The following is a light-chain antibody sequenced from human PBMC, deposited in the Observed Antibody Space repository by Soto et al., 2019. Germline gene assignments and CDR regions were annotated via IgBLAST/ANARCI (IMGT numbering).Light chain of an antibody. Sequence: EVVMTQSPATLSVSPGEGVTLSCRASQSVSSDVAWYQQKPGQAPRLLIYRASTRAAGIPARFSGSGSGTGFTLTISSLQSEDFAVYFCQHYNKWPLMYTFGQGTKLEIK. CDR2: RAS. CDR3: QHYNKWPLMYT. CDR1: QSVSSD. J-gene: IGKJ2*01. V-gene: IGKV3-15*01.